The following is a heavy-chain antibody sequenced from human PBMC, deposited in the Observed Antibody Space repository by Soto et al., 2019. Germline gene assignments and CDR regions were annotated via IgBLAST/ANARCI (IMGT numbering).Heavy chain of an antibody. J-gene: IGHJ3*02. D-gene: IGHD5-12*01. CDR1: GFTYSSHG. CDR2: LSRGGGST. Sequence: EAQLLESGGELIQPGGSLRLSCAASGFTYSSHGMSWVRQAPGKGLEWIAGLSRGGGSTYYADSVKGRFTISRDNSKNKLDLIMNSLRVEDTALYYCARDGQYRTDGFDIWGQGTMVTVSS. V-gene: IGHV3-23*01. CDR3: ARDGQYRTDGFDI.